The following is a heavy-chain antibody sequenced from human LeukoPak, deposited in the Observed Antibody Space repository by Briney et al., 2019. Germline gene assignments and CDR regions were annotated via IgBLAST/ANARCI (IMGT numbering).Heavy chain of an antibody. D-gene: IGHD3-22*01. Sequence: GGSLRLSCAASGFTFSNYAMNWVRQAPGKGLERVSAISASGGSTYYADAVEGRFTISRDNSKNTLYLQMNSLRAEDTAVYYCAKATIYYYDSSGYYFDYWGQGTLVTVSS. CDR3: AKATIYYYDSSGYYFDY. J-gene: IGHJ4*02. CDR2: ISASGGST. CDR1: GFTFSNYA. V-gene: IGHV3-23*01.